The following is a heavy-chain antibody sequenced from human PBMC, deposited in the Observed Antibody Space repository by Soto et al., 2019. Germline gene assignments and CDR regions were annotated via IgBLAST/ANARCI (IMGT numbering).Heavy chain of an antibody. V-gene: IGHV4-4*02. CDR1: SASIISEQR. J-gene: IGHJ4*02. D-gene: IGHD6-19*01. Sequence: QMQLQESGPGLVKPSETLSLTCAVSSASIISEQRWSWVRQPPGKGLEWIGEIHHSGSTNNNPSLRRRVNMSVDKSKNQFSLNLNSVTAADTAVYYCARSFGWYAIDQWGQGTLVIVSS. CDR2: IHHSGST. CDR3: ARSFGWYAIDQ.